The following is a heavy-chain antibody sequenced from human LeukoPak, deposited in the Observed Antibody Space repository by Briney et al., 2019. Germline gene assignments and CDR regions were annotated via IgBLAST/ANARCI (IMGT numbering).Heavy chain of an antibody. CDR2: ISATGINT. CDR1: EFTFSRYA. Sequence: GGSLRLSCSASEFTFSRYAMNWVRQAPGKGLEYVSGISATGINTYYADSVKGRFTIYRDNSKNTLYLQMDSLTTEDTALYYCARRRDGYNPELDYWGQGTLVTVSS. CDR3: ARRRDGYNPELDY. J-gene: IGHJ4*02. V-gene: IGHV3-64*04. D-gene: IGHD5-24*01.